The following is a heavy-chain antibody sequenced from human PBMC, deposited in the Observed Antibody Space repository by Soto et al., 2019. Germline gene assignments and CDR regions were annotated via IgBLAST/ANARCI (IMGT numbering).Heavy chain of an antibody. Sequence: QVQLQQSGPGLVKPSQTLSLTCTVSGDSISSDYYHWTWIRQSPGKGLEWIGYIHHGGSILYNPSLKSRVTISVDTSKNQFSLHLTSVTAADTAVYFCAREDDGGDSLDVWGQGTTVTVSS. CDR2: IHHGGSI. V-gene: IGHV4-30-4*08. CDR3: AREDDGGDSLDV. J-gene: IGHJ6*01. CDR1: GDSISSDYYH. D-gene: IGHD2-21*02.